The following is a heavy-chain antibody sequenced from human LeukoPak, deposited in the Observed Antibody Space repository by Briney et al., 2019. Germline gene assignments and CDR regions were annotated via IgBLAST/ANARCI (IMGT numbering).Heavy chain of an antibody. D-gene: IGHD2-2*01. CDR1: GFTFSSYW. CDR2: IKRDGSEK. V-gene: IGHV3-7*01. Sequence: PGGSLRLSCAASGFTFSSYWMSWVRQAPGKGLERVANIKRDGSEKYYVDSVKGRFTISRDNAKNSLYLRMNSLRAEDTAVYYCARDLRYCSSTSCSYYFDYWGQGTLVTVSS. J-gene: IGHJ4*02. CDR3: ARDLRYCSSTSCSYYFDY.